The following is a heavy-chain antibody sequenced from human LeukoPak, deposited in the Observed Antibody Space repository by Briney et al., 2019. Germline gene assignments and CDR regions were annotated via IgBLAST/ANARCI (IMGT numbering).Heavy chain of an antibody. CDR1: GGSISSSNW. J-gene: IGHJ4*02. Sequence: SETLSLTCAVSGGSISSSNWWSWVRQPPGKGLEWIGEIYHSGSTNYNPSLKSRVTISVDKSKNQFSLKLSSVTAADTAVYYCATGIAAADSFDYWGQGTLVTVFS. D-gene: IGHD6-13*01. CDR2: IYHSGST. CDR3: ATGIAAADSFDY. V-gene: IGHV4-4*02.